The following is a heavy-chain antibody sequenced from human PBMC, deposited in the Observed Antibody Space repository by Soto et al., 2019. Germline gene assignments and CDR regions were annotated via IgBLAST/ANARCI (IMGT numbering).Heavy chain of an antibody. CDR1: SGSISTYY. V-gene: IGHV4-59*01. J-gene: IGHJ4*02. Sequence: LSPTCTVTSGSISTYYWTSIRKAPSKGLEWIGYIYYSGSTNYNPSLKSRVTISVDTSKNQFSLKLSSVTAADTAVYYCARESAATTKGSRGFDYWGQGTLVTVSS. CDR3: ARESAATTKGSRGFDY. CDR2: IYYSGST.